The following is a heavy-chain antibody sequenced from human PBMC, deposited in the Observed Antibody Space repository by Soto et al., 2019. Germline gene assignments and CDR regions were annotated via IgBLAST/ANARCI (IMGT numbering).Heavy chain of an antibody. J-gene: IGHJ6*02. CDR3: ARMTRRVYSSSLPDYGMDV. Sequence: QPGGSLRLSCAASGFTFSSYWMSWVRQAPGKGLEWVANIKQDGSEKYYVDSVKGRFTISRDNAKNSLYLQMNSLRAEDTAVYYCARMTRRVYSSSLPDYGMDVWGQGTTVTVSS. CDR2: IKQDGSEK. D-gene: IGHD6-13*01. V-gene: IGHV3-7*03. CDR1: GFTFSSYW.